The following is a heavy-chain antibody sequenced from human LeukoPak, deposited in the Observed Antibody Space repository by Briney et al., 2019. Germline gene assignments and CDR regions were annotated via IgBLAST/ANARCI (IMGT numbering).Heavy chain of an antibody. V-gene: IGHV4-38-2*01. Sequence: PSETLSLTCAVSGYSISSGYYWGWIRQPPGKGLEWIESIYHSGSTYHNPSLKSRVTISVDTSKNQSSLKLSSVTAADTAVYYCARLAAAAGTWYYYMDVWGKGTTVTVSS. CDR3: ARLAAAAGTWYYYMDV. J-gene: IGHJ6*03. CDR2: IYHSGST. D-gene: IGHD6-13*01. CDR1: GYSISSGYY.